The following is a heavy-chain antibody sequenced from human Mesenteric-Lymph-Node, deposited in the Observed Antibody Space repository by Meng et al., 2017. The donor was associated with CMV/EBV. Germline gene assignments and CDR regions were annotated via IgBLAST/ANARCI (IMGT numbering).Heavy chain of an antibody. J-gene: IGHJ6*02. CDR2: IRFDGSSK. CDR3: ARDTGGRPLLSYYYDSSRYYYGMDV. V-gene: IGHV3-30*02. CDR1: GFMFKSYG. D-gene: IGHD3-22*01. Sequence: GESLKISCVASGFMFKSYGMHWVRQAPGKGLEWVAFIRFDGSSKYYGDSVKGRFTISRDNSRSTLHLQMNSLRAEDTAVYYCARDTGGRPLLSYYYDSSRYYYGMDVWGQGTTVTVSS.